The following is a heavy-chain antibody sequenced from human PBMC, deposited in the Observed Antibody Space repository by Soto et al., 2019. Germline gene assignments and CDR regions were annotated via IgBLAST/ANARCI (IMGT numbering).Heavy chain of an antibody. CDR1: GFSFGDYA. D-gene: IGHD2-8*02. CDR2: ISGKSGSI. CDR3: AKSTGGTANGLDV. J-gene: IGHJ6*02. Sequence: EVQLVESGGDLVQPGRSLRLSCAASGFSFGDYAMHWVRQPRGEGLEWVSGISGKSGSIGYADSVKGRFTISRDNAKSSRYLQMNSLRAEDTALYYCAKSTGGTANGLDVWGQGTTVTVSS. V-gene: IGHV3-9*01.